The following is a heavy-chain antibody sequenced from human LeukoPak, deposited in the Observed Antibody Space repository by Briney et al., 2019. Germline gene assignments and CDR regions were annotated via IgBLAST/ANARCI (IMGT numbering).Heavy chain of an antibody. Sequence: GGSLRLSCAASGFTFSSYAMHWVRQAPGKGLEWVAVIYSGGSTYYADSVKGRFTISRDNSKNTLYLQMNSLRAEDTAVYYCARAGGYCSGGSCYDFDYWGQGTLVTVSS. J-gene: IGHJ4*02. CDR1: GFTFSSYA. CDR3: ARAGGYCSGGSCYDFDY. V-gene: IGHV3-53*01. CDR2: IYSGGST. D-gene: IGHD2-15*01.